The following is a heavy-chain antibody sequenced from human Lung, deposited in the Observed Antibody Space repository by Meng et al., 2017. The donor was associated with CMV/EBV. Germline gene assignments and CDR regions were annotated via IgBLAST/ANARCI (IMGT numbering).Heavy chain of an antibody. CDR3: ARDPHFGALDY. V-gene: IGHV3-7*01. J-gene: IGHJ4*02. CDR2: IKYDGSEK. CDR1: GFTFSNSY. D-gene: IGHD3-10*01. Sequence: GGSLRLXCIASGFTFSNSYMSWIRQPPGKGLEWVANIKYDGSEKAYVGSVKGRFTISRDNTKNSLYLQMNSLTAEDTAVYYCARDPHFGALDYWGQGTRVPGAS.